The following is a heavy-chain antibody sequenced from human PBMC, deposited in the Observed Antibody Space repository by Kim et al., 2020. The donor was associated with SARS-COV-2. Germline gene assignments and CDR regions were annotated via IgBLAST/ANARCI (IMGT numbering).Heavy chain of an antibody. J-gene: IGHJ4*02. CDR1: GYSFTSYW. CDR3: ASSHRRWLQAYYFDY. V-gene: IGHV5-10-1*01. Sequence: GESLKISCKGSGYSFTSYWISWVRQMPGKGLEWMGRIDPSDSYNNYSPSFQGHVTISADKSISTAYLQWSSLKASDTAMYYCASSHRRWLQAYYFDYWGQGTLVTVSS. D-gene: IGHD5-12*01. CDR2: IDPSDSYN.